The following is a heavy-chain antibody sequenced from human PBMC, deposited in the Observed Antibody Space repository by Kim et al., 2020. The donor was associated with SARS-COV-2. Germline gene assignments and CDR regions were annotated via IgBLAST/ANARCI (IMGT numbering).Heavy chain of an antibody. J-gene: IGHJ4*02. D-gene: IGHD3-9*01. CDR3: AKARLVIVQAEFDY. Sequence: ASSVRGRLTIYRDNSKNTLYLQMNSLRAEDTAVYYCAKARLVIVQAEFDYWGQGTLVTVSS. V-gene: IGHV3-23*01.